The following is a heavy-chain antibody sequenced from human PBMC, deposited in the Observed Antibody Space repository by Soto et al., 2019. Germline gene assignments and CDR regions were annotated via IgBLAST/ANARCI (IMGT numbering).Heavy chain of an antibody. CDR3: ARGIYSSSWYLFSDRVY. V-gene: IGHV1-18*01. J-gene: IGHJ4*02. Sequence: QVQLVQSGAEVKKPGASVKVSFKASGYTFTSYGISWGRQAPGQGREWMGWISAYNGNTKYAQKLQGRVTMTTDTATSTAYMELRSLRSDDTAVYYCARGIYSSSWYLFSDRVYWGQGTLVTVSS. CDR2: ISAYNGNT. CDR1: GYTFTSYG. D-gene: IGHD6-13*01.